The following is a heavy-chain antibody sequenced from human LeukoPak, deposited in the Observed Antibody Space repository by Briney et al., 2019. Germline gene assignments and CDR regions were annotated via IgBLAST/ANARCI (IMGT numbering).Heavy chain of an antibody. J-gene: IGHJ4*02. CDR2: IYTSGST. D-gene: IGHD3-22*01. V-gene: IGHV4-61*02. Sequence: SETLSLTCTVSGGSISSGSYSWSWIRQPAGKGLEWIGRIYTSGSTNYNPSLKSRVTISVDTSKNQFSLKLSSVTAADTAVYYCARLSYDSSGSYYFDYWGQGTLVTVSS. CDR1: GGSISSGSYS. CDR3: ARLSYDSSGSYYFDY.